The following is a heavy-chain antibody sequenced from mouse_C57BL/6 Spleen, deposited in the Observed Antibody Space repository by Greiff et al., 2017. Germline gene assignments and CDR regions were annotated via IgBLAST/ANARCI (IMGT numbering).Heavy chain of an antibody. Sequence: VQLQQSGAELVKPGASVKISCKASGYAFRSYWMNWVKQRPGEGLEWIGQIYPGDGDTNYNGKFKGKATLTADKSSSTAYMQLSSLTSEDSAVYFCARGANWAAMDYWGQGTSVTVSS. CDR3: ARGANWAAMDY. J-gene: IGHJ4*01. D-gene: IGHD4-1*01. CDR2: IYPGDGDT. V-gene: IGHV1-80*01. CDR1: GYAFRSYW.